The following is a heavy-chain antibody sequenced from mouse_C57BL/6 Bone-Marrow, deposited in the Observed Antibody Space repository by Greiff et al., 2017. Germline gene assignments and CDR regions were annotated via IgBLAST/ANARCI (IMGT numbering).Heavy chain of an antibody. D-gene: IGHD1-1*01. CDR1: GYTFTSYG. J-gene: IGHJ3*01. Sequence: QVQLQQSGAELARPGASVKLSCKASGYTFTSYGLSWVKQRTGQGLEWIGEIYPRSGNTYYNEKFKGKATLTADKSSSTAYMELRSLTSEDSAVYFCARGALQYPWFAYWGQGTLVTVSA. V-gene: IGHV1-81*01. CDR2: IYPRSGNT. CDR3: ARGALQYPWFAY.